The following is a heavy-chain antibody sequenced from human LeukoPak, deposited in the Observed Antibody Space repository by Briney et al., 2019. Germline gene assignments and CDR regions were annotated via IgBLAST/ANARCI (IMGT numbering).Heavy chain of an antibody. D-gene: IGHD5-24*01. V-gene: IGHV1-69*13. CDR1: GYTFTSYA. Sequence: SVKVSCKASGYTFTSYAISWVRQAPGQGLEWMGGIIPIFGTANYAQKFQGRVTITADESTSTAYMELSSLRSEDTAVYYCARNVEMDAFDIWGQGTMVTVSS. CDR3: ARNVEMDAFDI. J-gene: IGHJ3*02. CDR2: IIPIFGTA.